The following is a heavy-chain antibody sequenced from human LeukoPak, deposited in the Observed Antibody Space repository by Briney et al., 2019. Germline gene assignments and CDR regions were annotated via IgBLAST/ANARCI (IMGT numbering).Heavy chain of an antibody. V-gene: IGHV3-7*05. Sequence: GGPLRLSCAASGFTFSNYWMNWVRQAPGKGLEWVANIKTDGSETYYVDSVKGRFTISRDNAKNSVYLQMNSLRAEDTAIYYCARTGKFDSWGQGTLVTVSA. J-gene: IGHJ5*01. CDR1: GFTFSNYW. CDR2: IKTDGSET. CDR3: ARTGKFDS.